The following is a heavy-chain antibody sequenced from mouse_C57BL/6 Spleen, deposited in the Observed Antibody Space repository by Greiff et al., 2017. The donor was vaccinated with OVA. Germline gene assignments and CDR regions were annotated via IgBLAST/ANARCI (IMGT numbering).Heavy chain of an antibody. J-gene: IGHJ4*01. CDR3: ARRGYDYDDLYYAMGD. CDR1: GFTFSSYG. CDR2: ISSGGSYT. Sequence: DVMLVESGGDLVKPGGSLKLSCAASGFTFSSYGMSWVRQTPDKRLEWVATISSGGSYTYYPDSVKGRFTISRDNAKNTLYRQMSRLKSEDTAMYYSARRGYDYDDLYYAMGDSGQGTSVTVSS. D-gene: IGHD2-4*01. V-gene: IGHV5-6*02.